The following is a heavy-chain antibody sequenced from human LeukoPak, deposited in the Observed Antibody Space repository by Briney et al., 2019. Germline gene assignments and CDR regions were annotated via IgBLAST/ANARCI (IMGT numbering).Heavy chain of an antibody. CDR1: GDSVSRSDSY. CDR2: IYYSGRT. V-gene: IGHV4-39*01. Sequence: SETLSLTCSVSGDSVSRSDSYWDWIRQPPGKGLQWIGTIYYSGRTYYSPSLKSRVTMSVDTSNNQFSLNLRSVTAPDTAVYYCAXXXXYDGXXXXXXXXXTLLSVSS. CDR3: AXXXXYDGXXXXX. J-gene: IGHJ1*01. D-gene: IGHD3-16*01.